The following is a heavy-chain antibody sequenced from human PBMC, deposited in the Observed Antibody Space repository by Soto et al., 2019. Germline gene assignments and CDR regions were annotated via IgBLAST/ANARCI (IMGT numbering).Heavy chain of an antibody. CDR2: IYPGDSDT. Sequence: GESLKISCKGSGYSFTSYWIGWVRQMPGKGLGWMGIIYPGDSDTRYSPSFQGQVTISADKSISTAYLQWSSLKASDTAMYYCAKLFTYSSSGYYYYYGMDVWGQGTTVTVYS. D-gene: IGHD6-6*01. V-gene: IGHV5-51*01. CDR1: GYSFTSYW. CDR3: AKLFTYSSSGYYYYYGMDV. J-gene: IGHJ6*02.